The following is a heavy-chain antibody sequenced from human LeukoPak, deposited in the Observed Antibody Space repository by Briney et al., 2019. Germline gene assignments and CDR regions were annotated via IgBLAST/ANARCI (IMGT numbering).Heavy chain of an antibody. D-gene: IGHD6-13*01. CDR2: IHSSGGT. CDR1: DVSISTYY. Sequence: SETLSLTCTVSDVSISTYYWSWIRQSPGKGLEWIAYIHSSGGTDYNPALKSRVTISIDTSRDRSSLRLSSVTAADTAVYYCARHFRPAASQRAFDYWGQGTLVTVSS. CDR3: ARHFRPAASQRAFDY. J-gene: IGHJ4*02. V-gene: IGHV4-4*09.